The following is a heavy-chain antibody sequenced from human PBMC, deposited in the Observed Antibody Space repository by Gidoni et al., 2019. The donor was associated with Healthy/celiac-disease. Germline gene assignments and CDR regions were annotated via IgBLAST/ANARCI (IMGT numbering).Heavy chain of an antibody. V-gene: IGHV3-30*03. Sequence: QVQLVESGGGVVQPGRSLRLSCAPYGFPFSSYGMHWVRQAPGKGLEWVAVISYDGSNKYYADSVKGRFTISRDNSKNTLYLQMNSLRAEDTAVYYCARGEGSGWYPDSNWGQGTLVTVSS. J-gene: IGHJ4*02. CDR2: ISYDGSNK. CDR3: ARGEGSGWYPDSN. CDR1: GFPFSSYG. D-gene: IGHD6-19*01.